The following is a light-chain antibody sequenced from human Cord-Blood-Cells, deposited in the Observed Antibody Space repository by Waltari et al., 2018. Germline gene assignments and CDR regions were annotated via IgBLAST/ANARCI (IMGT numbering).Light chain of an antibody. CDR1: SGSIASNY. V-gene: IGLV6-57*03. J-gene: IGLJ3*02. CDR3: QSYDSSNQV. Sequence: NFMLTQPHSVSESPGKTVTISCTRSSGSIASNYVQWYQQRPGSAPTTVIYEDNQRPSGVTVRFSGSIDSSSNSASLTISGLKTEDEADYYCQSYDSSNQVFGGGTKLTVL. CDR2: EDN.